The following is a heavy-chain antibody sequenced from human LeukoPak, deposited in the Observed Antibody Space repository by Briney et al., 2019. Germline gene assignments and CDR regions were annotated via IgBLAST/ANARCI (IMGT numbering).Heavy chain of an antibody. Sequence: SETLSLTCAVYGGSFSGYYWSWIRQPPGKGLEWIGEINHSGSTNYNPSLKSRVTISVDTSKNQFSLKLSSVTAADTAVYYCARGGTGGYYRYYYYYYGMDVWGQGTTVTVSS. CDR2: INHSGST. V-gene: IGHV4-34*01. CDR3: ARGGTGGYYRYYYYYYGMDV. J-gene: IGHJ6*02. CDR1: GGSFSGYY. D-gene: IGHD3-3*01.